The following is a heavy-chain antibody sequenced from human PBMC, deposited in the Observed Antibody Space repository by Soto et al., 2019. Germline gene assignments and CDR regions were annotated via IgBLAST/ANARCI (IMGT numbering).Heavy chain of an antibody. J-gene: IGHJ4*02. V-gene: IGHV3-11*06. CDR3: ARLSDIAALALGGPGSPSLFN. Sequence: QVQLVESGGGLVKPGGSLRLSCAASGFTFSDYYMSWIRQAPGKGLEWVSYISSSSSYTNYADSVKGRFTISRDNAKNSLYLQMNGLGAEDTAVYYCARLSDIAALALGGPGSPSLFNWGQGTLVTVSS. CDR1: GFTFSDYY. CDR2: ISSSSSYT. D-gene: IGHD6-6*01.